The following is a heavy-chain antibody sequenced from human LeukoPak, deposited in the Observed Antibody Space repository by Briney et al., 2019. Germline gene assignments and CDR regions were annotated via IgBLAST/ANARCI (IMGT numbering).Heavy chain of an antibody. V-gene: IGHV5-51*01. J-gene: IGHJ4*02. CDR3: ARTAGTTFPDFDY. Sequence: WVRQMPGKGLEWMGIFYSSDSDTRYNPSFQGQVTISADKSISTAYLQWSSLKASDTAMYYCARTAGTTFPDFDYWGQGTLVTVSS. CDR2: FYSSDSDT. D-gene: IGHD1-7*01.